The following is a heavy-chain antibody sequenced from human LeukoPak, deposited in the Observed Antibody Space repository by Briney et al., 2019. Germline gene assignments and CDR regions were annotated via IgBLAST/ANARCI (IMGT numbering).Heavy chain of an antibody. CDR1: GGSISSYY. CDR3: ARESLDIVVVVAADEYAFDI. D-gene: IGHD2-15*01. CDR2: IYTSGST. V-gene: IGHV4-4*07. J-gene: IGHJ3*02. Sequence: PSETLSLTCTVSGGSISSYYWSWIRQPAGKGLEWIGRIYTSGSTNYNPSLKSRVTMSVDTSKNQFSLKLSSVTAADTAVYYCARESLDIVVVVAADEYAFDIWGQGTMVTVSS.